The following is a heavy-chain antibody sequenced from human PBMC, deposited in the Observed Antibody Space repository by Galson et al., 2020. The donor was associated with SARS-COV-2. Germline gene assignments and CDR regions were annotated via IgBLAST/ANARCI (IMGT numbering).Heavy chain of an antibody. CDR2: INHSGST. Sequence: ETSETLSLTCGVYDGSFSGYYWTWIRQPPGKGLEWIGEINHSGSTNYNPSLTSRVTISLDTSKRQFSLKLSSVTAADTAVYYCARRVDVAGTYYWSQGTVVTVSS. D-gene: IGHD6-19*01. J-gene: IGHJ4*02. V-gene: IGHV4-34*01. CDR1: DGSFSGYY. CDR3: ARRVDVAGTYY.